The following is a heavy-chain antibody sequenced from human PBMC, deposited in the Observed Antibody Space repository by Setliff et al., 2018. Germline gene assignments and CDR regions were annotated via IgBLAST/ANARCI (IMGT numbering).Heavy chain of an antibody. CDR3: ACRATYYHCCSCYYLY. CDR2: IYYSGST. V-gene: IGHV4-39*07. Sequence: PSETLSLTCTVSGGSISSSSYYWGWIRQPPGKGLEWIGRIYYSGSTYYNPSLKSRVTIAVDTSKNQFSLKLSSVTAADTAVYYCACRATYYHCCSCYYLYWGQGTLVTVSS. CDR1: GGSISSSSYY. J-gene: IGHJ4*02. D-gene: IGHD3-3*01.